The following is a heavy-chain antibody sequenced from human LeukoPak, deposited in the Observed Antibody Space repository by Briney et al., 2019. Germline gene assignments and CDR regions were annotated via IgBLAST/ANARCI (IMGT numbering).Heavy chain of an antibody. Sequence: GGSLSLFCAASGLTFSTYAVKWVRQAPGKGLEWVSEISSSGGTTYYADSVKGRFSISRDNSKNTLYLQMNSLRAEDTAVYYCAKDRNGWPTDFDSWGQGTLVTVSA. V-gene: IGHV3-23*01. CDR1: GLTFSTYA. CDR3: AKDRNGWPTDFDS. J-gene: IGHJ4*02. D-gene: IGHD6-19*01. CDR2: ISSSGGTT.